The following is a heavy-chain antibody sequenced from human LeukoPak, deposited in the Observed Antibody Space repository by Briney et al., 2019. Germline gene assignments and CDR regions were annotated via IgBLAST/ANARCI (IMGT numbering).Heavy chain of an antibody. J-gene: IGHJ3*02. CDR2: IIPIFGTA. D-gene: IGHD2-8*01. Sequence: SVRVSCKASGGTFSSYAISWVRQAPGQGLEWMGRIIPIFGTANYAQKFRGRVTITTDESTSTAYMELSSLRSEDTAVYYCAREWSDAFDIWGQGTMVTVSS. CDR3: AREWSDAFDI. CDR1: GGTFSSYA. V-gene: IGHV1-69*05.